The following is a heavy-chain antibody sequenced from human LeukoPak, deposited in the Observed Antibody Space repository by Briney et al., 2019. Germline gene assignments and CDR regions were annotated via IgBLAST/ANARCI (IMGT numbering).Heavy chain of an antibody. Sequence: GASVTVSCKASGYTFTSYGISWVRQAPGQGLEWMGWISAYNGNTNYAQKLQGRVTMTTDTSTSTAYMELRSLRSDDTAVYYCARDGGLRFLEWLLAFDYWGQGTLVTVSS. CDR2: ISAYNGNT. CDR1: GYTFTSYG. D-gene: IGHD3-3*01. J-gene: IGHJ4*02. CDR3: ARDGGLRFLEWLLAFDY. V-gene: IGHV1-18*01.